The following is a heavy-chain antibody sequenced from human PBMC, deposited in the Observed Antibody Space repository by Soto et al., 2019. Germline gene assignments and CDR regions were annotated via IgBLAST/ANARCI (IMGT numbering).Heavy chain of an antibody. J-gene: IGHJ3*02. D-gene: IGHD3-10*01. Sequence: QLQLQESGPGLVKPSETLSLTCTVSGGSISSSSYYWGWIRQPPGKGLEWIGSIYYSGSTYYNPSLQSRXXIXVXXSKNQFSLKLSSVTAADTAVYYCARLWFGENAFDIWGQGTMVTVSS. CDR1: GGSISSSSYY. CDR2: IYYSGST. CDR3: ARLWFGENAFDI. V-gene: IGHV4-39*01.